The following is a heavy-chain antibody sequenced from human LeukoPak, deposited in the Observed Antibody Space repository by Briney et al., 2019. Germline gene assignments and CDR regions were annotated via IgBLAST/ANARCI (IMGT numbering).Heavy chain of an antibody. CDR1: GFSLRTYW. Sequence: GGSLRLSCAASGFSLRTYWMHWVRQAPGKGLEWLSRINSDGSSTTYADSVEGRFTISRDNAKNTLYLQLNRLRAEDTAVYYCARSTRDSRAYYNSLDYWGQGTLVTVSS. J-gene: IGHJ4*02. V-gene: IGHV3-74*01. CDR2: INSDGSST. CDR3: ARSTRDSRAYYNSLDY. D-gene: IGHD3-22*01.